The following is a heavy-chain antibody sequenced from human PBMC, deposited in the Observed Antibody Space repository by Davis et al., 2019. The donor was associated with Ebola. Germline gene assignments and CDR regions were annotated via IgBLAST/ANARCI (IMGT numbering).Heavy chain of an antibody. CDR2: ISGGGYRT. CDR1: GITFYSYA. D-gene: IGHD6-13*01. V-gene: IGHV3-23*01. J-gene: IGHJ3*02. Sequence: GESLKISCAASGITFYSYAMSWVRQAPGKGLEWVSTISGGGYRTYSADSVKGRFTISRDNSNDTLYLQMNSLRTEDTALYYCAKVGRQRLVRDGFDIWGQGTMVTVSS. CDR3: AKVGRQRLVRDGFDI.